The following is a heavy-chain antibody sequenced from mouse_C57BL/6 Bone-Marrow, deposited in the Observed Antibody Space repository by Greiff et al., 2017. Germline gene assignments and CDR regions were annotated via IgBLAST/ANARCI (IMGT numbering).Heavy chain of an antibody. J-gene: IGHJ3*01. CDR3: ARGYSGFFAY. Sequence: QVQLQQSGAELVRPGTSVKVSCKASGYAFTNYLIEWVKQRPGQGLEWIGVINPGSGGTNYNEKFKGKATLTADKSSSTAYMQLSGLASEDSAVYFCARGYSGFFAYWGQGTLVTVSA. D-gene: IGHD2-3*01. V-gene: IGHV1-54*01. CDR2: INPGSGGT. CDR1: GYAFTNYL.